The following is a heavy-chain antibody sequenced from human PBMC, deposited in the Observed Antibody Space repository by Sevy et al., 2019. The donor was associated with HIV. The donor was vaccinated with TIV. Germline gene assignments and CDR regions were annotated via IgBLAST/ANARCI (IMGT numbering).Heavy chain of an antibody. Sequence: GGSLRLSCAASGFTFSSYGMHWVRQAPGKGLEWVAVIWYDGSKKLYADSVKGRFTISRDNSKNTLYVQMNSLRAEDTAVYYCARDHHYNDRSSYYPDFDYWGQGTLVTVSS. CDR3: ARDHHYNDRSSYYPDFDY. V-gene: IGHV3-33*01. CDR2: IWYDGSKK. CDR1: GFTFSSYG. J-gene: IGHJ4*02. D-gene: IGHD3-22*01.